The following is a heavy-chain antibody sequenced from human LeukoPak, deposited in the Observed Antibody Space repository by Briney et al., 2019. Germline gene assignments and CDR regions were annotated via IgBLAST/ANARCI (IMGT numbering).Heavy chain of an antibody. CDR1: GGSISSSSYY. J-gene: IGHJ4*02. CDR3: ARLHDYGDFYFDS. Sequence: SETLSLTCTVSGGSISSSSYYWGWTRQPPGKGLEWIGSIYYSGSTYYNPSLKSRVTISVDTSKNQFSLKVTSVTAADTALYYCARLHDYGDFYFDSWGQGTLVTVSS. D-gene: IGHD4-17*01. CDR2: IYYSGST. V-gene: IGHV4-39*07.